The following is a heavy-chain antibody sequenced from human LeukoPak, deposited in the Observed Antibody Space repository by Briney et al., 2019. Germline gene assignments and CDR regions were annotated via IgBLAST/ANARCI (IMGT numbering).Heavy chain of an antibody. V-gene: IGHV4-61*05. D-gene: IGHD6-13*01. CDR2: IYYSGST. CDR1: GDSISSSSYY. Sequence: SETLSLTCTVSGDSISSSSYYWGWIRQPPGKGLEWIGYIYYSGSTNYNPSLKSRVTISVDTSKNQFSLKLSSVTAADTAVYYCARRDGDGYSSSFDAFDIWGQGTMVTVSS. J-gene: IGHJ3*02. CDR3: ARRDGDGYSSSFDAFDI.